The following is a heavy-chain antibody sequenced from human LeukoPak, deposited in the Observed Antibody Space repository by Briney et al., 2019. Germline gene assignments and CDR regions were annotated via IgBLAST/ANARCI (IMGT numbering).Heavy chain of an antibody. J-gene: IGHJ4*02. Sequence: GGSLRLSCSASGFTLSSSAMSWVRQAPGKGLEWVSAISGSGAFTYYADFVKGRFTISRDNSKNTLYLQMNSLRVEDTAVYYCAKEQGSGWHIFDYWGQGTLVTVSS. CDR2: ISGSGAFT. CDR3: AKEQGSGWHIFDY. V-gene: IGHV3-23*01. D-gene: IGHD6-19*01. CDR1: GFTLSSSA.